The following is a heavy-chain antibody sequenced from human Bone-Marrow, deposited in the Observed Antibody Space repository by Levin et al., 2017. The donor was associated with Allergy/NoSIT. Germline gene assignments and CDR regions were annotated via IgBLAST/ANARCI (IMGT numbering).Heavy chain of an antibody. CDR1: GFTFRNFA. J-gene: IGHJ4*02. V-gene: IGHV3-23*01. CDR3: AKATSQYCGSDCYSEN. Sequence: AGGSLRLSCEASGFTFRNFAMSWVRQAPGKGLEWVSAITGSSGTTYYADSVRGRFTISRDNSRNILFLQMSGLRANDTALYYCAKATSQYCGSDCYSENWGRGTVVTVSS. D-gene: IGHD2-21*02. CDR2: ITGSSGTT.